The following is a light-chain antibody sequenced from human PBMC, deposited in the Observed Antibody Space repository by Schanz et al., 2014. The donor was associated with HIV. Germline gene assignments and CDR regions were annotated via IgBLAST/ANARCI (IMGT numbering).Light chain of an antibody. Sequence: QSALTQPASVSGSPGQSITISCTGTSSDVGSYNLVSWYQQYPGKVPKLMIYEVNKRPSGVPDRFSGSKSGNTASLTVSGLQAEDEADYYCSSYAGNNNLGVFGTGTKVTVL. CDR1: SSDVGSYNL. V-gene: IGLV2-8*01. CDR3: SSYAGNNNLGV. CDR2: EVN. J-gene: IGLJ1*01.